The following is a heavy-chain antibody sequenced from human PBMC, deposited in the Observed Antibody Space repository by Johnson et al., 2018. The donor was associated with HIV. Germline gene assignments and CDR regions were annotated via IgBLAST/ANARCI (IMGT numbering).Heavy chain of an antibody. CDR3: ARARIAVPITGGAFYI. CDR2: ISCDGSNK. J-gene: IGHJ3*02. D-gene: IGHD6-19*01. V-gene: IGHV3-30*04. CDR1: GFTFSSYA. Sequence: VQLVESGGGLVQPGGSLRLSCAASGFTFSSYAMHWVRQAPGKGLEWVAVISCDGSNKYYADSVKGRFTISRDNSKNTLHLEMNSLRAEDTALYYCARARIAVPITGGAFYIWGQGTMVTVSS.